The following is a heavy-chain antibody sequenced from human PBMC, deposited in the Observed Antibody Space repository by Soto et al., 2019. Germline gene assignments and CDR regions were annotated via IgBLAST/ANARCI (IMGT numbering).Heavy chain of an antibody. V-gene: IGHV5-51*01. Sequence: GESLKISCKGSGYSFTSYWIGWVRQMPGKGLEWMGIIYPGDSDTRYSPSFQGQVTISADKSISTAYLQWSSLKASDTAMYYCARHDDPPGITGTTIDYWGQGTLVTVSS. J-gene: IGHJ4*02. D-gene: IGHD1-7*01. CDR3: ARHDDPPGITGTTIDY. CDR1: GYSFTSYW. CDR2: IYPGDSDT.